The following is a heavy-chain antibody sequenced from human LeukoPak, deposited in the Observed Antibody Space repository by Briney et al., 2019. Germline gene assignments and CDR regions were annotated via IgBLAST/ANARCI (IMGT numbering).Heavy chain of an antibody. CDR3: AHIVGATYVFSGYFDY. CDR1: GFTLSSYA. D-gene: IGHD1-26*01. CDR2: ISYDGSNK. Sequence: GGSLRLSCAASGFTLSSYAMHWVRQAPGKGLEWVAVISYDGSNKYYADSVKGRFTISRDNSKNTLYLQMNSLRAEDTAVYYCAHIVGATYVFSGYFDYWGQGTLVTVSS. J-gene: IGHJ4*02. V-gene: IGHV3-30-3*01.